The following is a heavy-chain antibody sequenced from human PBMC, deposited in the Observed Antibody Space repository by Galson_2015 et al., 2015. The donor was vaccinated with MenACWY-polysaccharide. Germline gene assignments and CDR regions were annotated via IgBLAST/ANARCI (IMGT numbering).Heavy chain of an antibody. Sequence: LRLSCAASGFNFRGSGMHWVRQAPGKGLEWVALIQNDGSIKEYADSVKGRFTISRDDSKNTLYLEMNSLRAEDTALYYCAREGSRIVFHAFDIWGQGTMVIVSS. J-gene: IGHJ3*02. CDR1: GFNFRGSG. CDR2: IQNDGSIK. V-gene: IGHV3-33*05. CDR3: AREGSRIVFHAFDI. D-gene: IGHD3-10*02.